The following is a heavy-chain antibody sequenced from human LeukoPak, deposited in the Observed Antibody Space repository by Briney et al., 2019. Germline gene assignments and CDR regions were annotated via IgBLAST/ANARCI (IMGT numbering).Heavy chain of an antibody. CDR3: AKGYYDSAEGHFDH. D-gene: IGHD3-22*01. CDR1: GFTFGSYA. V-gene: IGHV3-23*01. CDR2: ISASGIST. Sequence: GRSLRLSCAASGFTFGSYAMSWVRQAPGKGLEWVSAISASGISTYYADSVKGRFTISRDKSENTLYLRMNSLRAEDTAVYYCAKGYYDSAEGHFDHWGQGTLVTVSS. J-gene: IGHJ4*02.